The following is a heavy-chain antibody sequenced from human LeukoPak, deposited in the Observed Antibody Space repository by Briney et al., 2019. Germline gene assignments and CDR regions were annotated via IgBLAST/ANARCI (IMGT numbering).Heavy chain of an antibody. V-gene: IGHV1-2*02. D-gene: IGHD1-26*01. CDR2: INPNSGGT. Sequence: GASVKVSCKASGYTFTGYYMHWVRQAPGQGLECMGWINPNSGGTNYAQKFQGRVTMTRDTSISTAYMELSRLRSDDTAVYYCARDLGVGATEDYWGQGTLVTVSS. CDR1: GYTFTGYY. CDR3: ARDLGVGATEDY. J-gene: IGHJ4*02.